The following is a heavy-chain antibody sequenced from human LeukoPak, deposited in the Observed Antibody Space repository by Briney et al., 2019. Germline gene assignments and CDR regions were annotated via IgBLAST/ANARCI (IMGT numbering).Heavy chain of an antibody. J-gene: IGHJ5*02. CDR3: ARIGYSGYDGLFRGNWFDP. V-gene: IGHV1-69*13. Sequence: EASVKVSCKASGGTFSSYATSWVRQAPGQGLEWMGGIIPIFGTANYAQKFQGRVTITADESTSTAYMELSSLRSEDTAVYYCARIGYSGYDGLFRGNWFDPWGQGTLVTVSS. CDR1: GGTFSSYA. D-gene: IGHD5-12*01. CDR2: IIPIFGTA.